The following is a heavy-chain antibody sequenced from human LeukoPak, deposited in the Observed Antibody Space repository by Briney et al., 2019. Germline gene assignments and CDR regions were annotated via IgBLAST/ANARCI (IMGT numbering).Heavy chain of an antibody. CDR2: IYHSGST. CDR1: GYSISSGYY. CDR3: ARDPDGTQV. V-gene: IGHV4-38-2*02. J-gene: IGHJ4*02. D-gene: IGHD1-14*01. Sequence: PSETLSLTCAVSGYSISSGYYWGWIRQPPGKGLEWIGSIYHSGSTYYNPSLKSRVTISVDTSKNQFSLKLSSVTAADTAVYYCARDPDGTQVWGQGTLVTVSS.